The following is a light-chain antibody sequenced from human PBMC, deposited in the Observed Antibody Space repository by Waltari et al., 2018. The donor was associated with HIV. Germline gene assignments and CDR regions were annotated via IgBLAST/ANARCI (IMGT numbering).Light chain of an antibody. V-gene: IGLV1-47*01. Sequence: QSVLTQPPSASGTPGQRVIVSCSGSSFNIGRNFVSWYQHLPGTAPKVLIFRDNQRPSGVPDRFSGSKSGASASLAISGLRSEDEADYYCAAWDDSLSGSYVFGPGTKVTVL. CDR2: RDN. CDR3: AAWDDSLSGSYV. CDR1: SFNIGRNF. J-gene: IGLJ1*01.